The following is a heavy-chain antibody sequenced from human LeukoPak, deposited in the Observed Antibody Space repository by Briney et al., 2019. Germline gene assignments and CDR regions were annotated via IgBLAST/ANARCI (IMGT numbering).Heavy chain of an antibody. CDR2: MNTNNGNT. CDR1: GYTFTSYD. D-gene: IGHD6-19*01. J-gene: IGHJ4*02. V-gene: IGHV1-8*01. CDR3: ARASGWPSPFDY. Sequence: ASVKVSCKASGYTFTSYDINWVRQAPGQGLEWMGWMNTNNGNTGYAQKFQGRVTMTRDTSTSTVYMELSSLRSEDTAVYYCARASGWPSPFDYWGQGTLVTVSS.